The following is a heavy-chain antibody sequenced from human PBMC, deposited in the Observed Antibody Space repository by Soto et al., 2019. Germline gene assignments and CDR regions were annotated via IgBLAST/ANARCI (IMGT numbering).Heavy chain of an antibody. CDR2: IYYSGST. CDR1: GGSISSGDYY. Sequence: SETLSLTCTASGGSISSGDYYWSWIRQPPGKGLEWIGYIYYSGSTYYNPSLKSRVTISVDTSKNQFSLKLSSVTAADTAVYYCARAPIAFGELPNNWFDPWGQGTLVTVSS. CDR3: ARAPIAFGELPNNWFDP. J-gene: IGHJ5*02. D-gene: IGHD3-10*01. V-gene: IGHV4-30-4*01.